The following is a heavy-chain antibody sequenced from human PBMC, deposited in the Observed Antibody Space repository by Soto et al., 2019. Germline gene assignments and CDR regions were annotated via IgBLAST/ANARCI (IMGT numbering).Heavy chain of an antibody. CDR1: GFTFSSYA. CDR2: ISGSGGST. J-gene: IGHJ6*02. D-gene: IGHD6-13*01. Sequence: PGGSLRLSCAASGFTFSSYAMSWVRQAPGKGLEWVSAISGSGGSTYYADSVKGRFTISRDNSKNTLYLQMNSLRAEDTAVYYCAKDWEDSSSWASYYYYGMDVWGQGTTVTVSS. CDR3: AKDWEDSSSWASYYYYGMDV. V-gene: IGHV3-23*01.